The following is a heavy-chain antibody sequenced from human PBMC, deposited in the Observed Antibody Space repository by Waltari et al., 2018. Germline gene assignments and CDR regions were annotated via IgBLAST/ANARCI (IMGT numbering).Heavy chain of an antibody. J-gene: IGHJ4*02. D-gene: IGHD6-6*01. V-gene: IGHV3-48*01. CDR1: GFTFSSYS. Sequence: EVQLVESGGGLVQPGGSLRLSCAASGFTFSSYSMNWVRQAPGKGLEWVSYISSSSSTIYYADSVKGRFTISRDNAKNSLYLQMNSLRAEDTAVYYCAREEEYSSLYYFDYWGQGTLVTVSS. CDR3: AREEEYSSLYYFDY. CDR2: ISSSSSTI.